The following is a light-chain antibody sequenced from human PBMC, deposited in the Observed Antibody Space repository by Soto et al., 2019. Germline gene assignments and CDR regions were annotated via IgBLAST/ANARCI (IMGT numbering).Light chain of an antibody. V-gene: IGLV6-57*01. CDR1: SGSIASNY. CDR3: QSYDSSNQRV. CDR2: EDN. Sequence: NFMLTQPHSVSESPGKTVTISCTRSSGSIASNYVQWYQQRPGSSPTTVMYEDNQRPSGVPDRFSGSIDSSSNSASLTISGLKTEDEADYYCQSYDSSNQRVFGGGTKLTVL. J-gene: IGLJ2*01.